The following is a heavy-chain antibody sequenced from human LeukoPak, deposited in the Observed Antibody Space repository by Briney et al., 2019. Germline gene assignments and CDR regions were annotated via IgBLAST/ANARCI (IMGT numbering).Heavy chain of an antibody. Sequence: KPSETLSLTCTVSGGSLSSGNFYWGCLRQPPGKGLEWIVSIHYTGSTYYNPSLKSRVTISVDTSKTQFSLKLSSVTAADTAVYYWARQTYQQQPSFDYWGQGTLVTVSS. CDR1: GGSLSSGNFY. CDR3: ARQTYQQQPSFDY. V-gene: IGHV4-39*01. CDR2: IHYTGST. D-gene: IGHD6-13*01. J-gene: IGHJ4*02.